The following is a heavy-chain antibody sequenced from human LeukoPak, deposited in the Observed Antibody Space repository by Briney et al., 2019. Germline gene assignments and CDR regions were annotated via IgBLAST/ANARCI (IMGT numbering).Heavy chain of an antibody. Sequence: SETLSLTCTVSGGGISGSNFFWAWVRQPPGKGLEWMATIYHSGTTYYSPSLKSRVTISLDTSKNQFSLELRSVTAAATSTSYCARLGYCSGGTCFPFLYYFDYWGHGTLVTVSP. CDR2: IYHSGTT. CDR3: ARLGYCSGGTCFPFLYYFDY. D-gene: IGHD2-15*01. CDR1: GGGISGSNFF. J-gene: IGHJ4*01. V-gene: IGHV4-39*01.